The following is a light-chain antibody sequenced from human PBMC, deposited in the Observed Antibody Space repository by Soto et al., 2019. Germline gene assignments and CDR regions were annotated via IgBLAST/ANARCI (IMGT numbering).Light chain of an antibody. CDR2: EVS. CDR1: NSDVGIYDF. CDR3: ISYTTDDVRYV. J-gene: IGLJ1*01. V-gene: IGLV2-14*01. Sequence: QSALTQPASVSGTPGQSITISCTGSNSDVGIYDFVSWYQHHPGRAPKLIVSEVSHRPSGVSNRFSGSKSGNTASLTISGLHSEEEAHYYCISYTTDDVRYVFGTGTKVTV.